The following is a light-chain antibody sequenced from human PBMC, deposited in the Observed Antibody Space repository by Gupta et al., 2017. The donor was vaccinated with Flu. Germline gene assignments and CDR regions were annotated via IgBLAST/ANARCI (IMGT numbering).Light chain of an antibody. CDR2: KDS. CDR3: QSADSSGTLWV. J-gene: IGLJ3*02. Sequence: YELTQPPSVSVSPGQTARITCSGDALPKQYAYWYQQKPGQAPVLVIYKDSERPSGIPERFSGSSSGTTVTLTISGVQAEDEADYYCQSADSSGTLWVFGGGTKLTVL. V-gene: IGLV3-25*02. CDR1: ALPKQY.